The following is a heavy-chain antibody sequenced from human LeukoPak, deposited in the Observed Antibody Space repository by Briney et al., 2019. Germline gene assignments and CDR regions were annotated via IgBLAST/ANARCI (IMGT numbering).Heavy chain of an antibody. CDR2: ISGSGGST. D-gene: IGHD2-2*02. CDR3: AKDIYPGIFDP. V-gene: IGHV3-23*01. CDR1: GFTFSSYG. Sequence: GALRLSCAASGFTFSSYGMSWVRQAPGKGLEWVSAISGSGGSTYYADSVKGRFTISRDNAKNSVYLEMNSLRAEDTAVYYCAKDIYPGIFDPWGQGTLVTVSS. J-gene: IGHJ5*02.